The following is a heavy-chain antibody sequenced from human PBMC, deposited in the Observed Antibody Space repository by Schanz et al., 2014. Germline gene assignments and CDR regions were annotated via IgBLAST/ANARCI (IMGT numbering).Heavy chain of an antibody. CDR1: GFSFSVSW. Sequence: PLVEFGGGLVQPGGSLRLSCEASGFSFSVSWMNWCRQAPGKGLEWVATIKEDGSQKYYLDSVKGRFTISRDNARNSLYVQMTSLRAEDTALYYCTRDRAYHSFDYWGQGTLVTVSS. CDR3: TRDRAYHSFDY. J-gene: IGHJ4*02. D-gene: IGHD1-26*01. V-gene: IGHV3-7*01. CDR2: IKEDGSQK.